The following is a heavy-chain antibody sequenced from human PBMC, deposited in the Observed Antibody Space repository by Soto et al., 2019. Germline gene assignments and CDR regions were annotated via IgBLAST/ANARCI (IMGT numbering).Heavy chain of an antibody. CDR3: AKGSIEYSASVDN. CDR2: ISARGGSS. D-gene: IGHD5-12*01. J-gene: IGHJ4*02. Sequence: DVQLLESGGGLVQPGGPRGLPVEPLGSPLGSYPWSGVPQAPGKGLEWVAVISARGGSSYFADSVKGRFTLSRDNSKNVLSLEMNSLRAEDTAIYFCAKGSIEYSASVDNWGQGTLVVVSS. CDR1: GSPLGSYP. V-gene: IGHV3-23*01.